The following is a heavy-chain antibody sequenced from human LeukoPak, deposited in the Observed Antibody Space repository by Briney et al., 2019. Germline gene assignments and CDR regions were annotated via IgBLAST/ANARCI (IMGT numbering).Heavy chain of an antibody. CDR2: TYYRYKWHN. CDR1: GDSVSSNSAT. CDR3: VRVIATTGYFDY. V-gene: IGHV6-1*01. Sequence: SQTLSLTCAISGDSVSSNSATWNWIRQSPSRGLEWLGRTYYRYKWHNDYAVSVQRRITFTPDTSQHQFSLQLSSVITEDTAVYYCVRVIATTGYFDYWGQGTLVTVSS. J-gene: IGHJ4*02. D-gene: IGHD1-1*01.